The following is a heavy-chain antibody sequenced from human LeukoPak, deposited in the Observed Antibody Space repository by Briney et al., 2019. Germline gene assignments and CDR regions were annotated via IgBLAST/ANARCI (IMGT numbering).Heavy chain of an antibody. CDR2: INENSRYT. D-gene: IGHD3-16*01. Sequence: GGSLRLSCAGSGFAFRSYAMDWVRQAPGKGLEWVSSINENSRYTYYADSVKGRFTISRDNAKNSLYLQMNSLRVEDTAVYYCTRSGTRLGTDFDYWGQGTLVTVSS. J-gene: IGHJ4*02. V-gene: IGHV3-21*01. CDR1: GFAFRSYA. CDR3: TRSGTRLGTDFDY.